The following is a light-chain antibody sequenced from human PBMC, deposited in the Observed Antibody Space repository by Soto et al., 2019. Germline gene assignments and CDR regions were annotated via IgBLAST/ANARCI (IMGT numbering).Light chain of an antibody. CDR1: QSVSSW. V-gene: IGKV1-5*01. CDR2: DAS. CDR3: HEYNSYSPS. J-gene: IGKJ2*01. Sequence: DIQMTQSPSTLSASVGDRVTITCRASQSVSSWLAWYQQRPGKAPKLLIYDASSLESGVLSRFSGSGSGTEFTPTISSLEPDDFATYYCHEYNSYSPSFGQGTKLDIK.